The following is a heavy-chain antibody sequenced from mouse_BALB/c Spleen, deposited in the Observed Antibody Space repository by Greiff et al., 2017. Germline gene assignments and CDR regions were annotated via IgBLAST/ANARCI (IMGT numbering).Heavy chain of an antibody. CDR1: GYSITSDYA. Sequence: EVQRVESGPGLVKPSQSLSLTCTVTGYSITSDYAWNWIRQFPGNKLEWMGYISYSGSTSYNPSLKSRISITRDTSKNQFFLQLNSVTTEDTATYYCARRFITTATLAMDYWGQGTSVTVSS. CDR3: ARRFITTATLAMDY. V-gene: IGHV3-2*02. J-gene: IGHJ4*01. D-gene: IGHD1-2*01. CDR2: ISYSGST.